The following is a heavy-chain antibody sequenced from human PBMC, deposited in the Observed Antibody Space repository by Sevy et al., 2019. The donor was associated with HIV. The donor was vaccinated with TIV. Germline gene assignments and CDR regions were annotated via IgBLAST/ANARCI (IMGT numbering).Heavy chain of an antibody. J-gene: IGHJ5*02. CDR3: ARENIVVVPAAMNNWFDP. D-gene: IGHD2-2*01. V-gene: IGHV3-7*03. CDR1: GFTFSSYW. CDR2: IKQDGSEK. Sequence: GGSLRLSCAASGFTFSSYWMSWVRQAPGKGLEWVANIKQDGSEKYYVDSGKGRFTISRDKAKNSLYLQMNSLRAEDTAVYYCARENIVVVPAAMNNWFDPWGQGTLVTVSS.